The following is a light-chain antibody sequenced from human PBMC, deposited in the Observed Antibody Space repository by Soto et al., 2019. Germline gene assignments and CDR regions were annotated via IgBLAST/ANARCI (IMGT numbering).Light chain of an antibody. CDR2: YDS. CDR3: QVWDSSSDHPV. CDR1: NIGSKS. V-gene: IGLV3-21*04. Sequence: SYELTQPPSVSVAPGKTARITCGGNNIGSKSVHWYQQKPGQAPVLVIYYDSDRPSGIPERFSGSNAGNTATLTSSSVEAGDEADYYCQVWDSSSDHPVFGGGTKLTVL. J-gene: IGLJ2*01.